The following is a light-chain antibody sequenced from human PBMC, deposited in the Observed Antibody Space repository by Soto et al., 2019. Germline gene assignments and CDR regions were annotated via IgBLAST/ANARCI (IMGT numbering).Light chain of an antibody. V-gene: IGKV3-20*01. Sequence: EIVLTQSPGTLSLSPGERATLSCRASQSVSSSYLAWYQQKPGQAPRLLIYGASSRATGLPDRFSGSGSGTDFTLTISRLEPEDFVVYYCQQYGSSPPTFGQGTKVEIK. CDR1: QSVSSSY. CDR3: QQYGSSPPT. CDR2: GAS. J-gene: IGKJ1*01.